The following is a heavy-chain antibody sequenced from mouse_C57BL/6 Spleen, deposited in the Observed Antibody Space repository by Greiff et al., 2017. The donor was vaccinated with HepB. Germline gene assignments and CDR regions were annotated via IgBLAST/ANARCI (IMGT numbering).Heavy chain of an antibody. CDR2: IYPSDSET. V-gene: IGHV1-61*01. CDR3: ARGEGYDGYYDY. Sequence: QVQLKQPGAELVRPGSSVKLSCKASGYTFTSYWMDWVKQRPGQGLEWIGNIYPSDSETHYNQKFKVKATLTVDKSSSTAYMQLSSLTSEDSAVYYCARGEGYDGYYDYWGQGTTLTVSS. J-gene: IGHJ2*01. CDR1: GYTFTSYW. D-gene: IGHD2-3*01.